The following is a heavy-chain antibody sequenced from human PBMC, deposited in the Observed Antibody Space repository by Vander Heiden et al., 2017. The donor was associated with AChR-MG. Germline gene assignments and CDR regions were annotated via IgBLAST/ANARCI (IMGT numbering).Heavy chain of an antibody. D-gene: IGHD3-16*01. V-gene: IGHV3-7*01. CDR2: RRQDGSEK. CDR3: ARETLNHIWGSNVDY. Sequence: EVQLVESGGALVQPGGSLSVSWAASGFTFSDYSLSWTRQAPGKGREWVANRRQDGSEKNFVDSVKGRFTISRDNAKNSLYLQMSSLRVDDTAVYYCARETLNHIWGSNVDYWGQGTLVTVSS. CDR1: GFTFSDYS. J-gene: IGHJ4*02.